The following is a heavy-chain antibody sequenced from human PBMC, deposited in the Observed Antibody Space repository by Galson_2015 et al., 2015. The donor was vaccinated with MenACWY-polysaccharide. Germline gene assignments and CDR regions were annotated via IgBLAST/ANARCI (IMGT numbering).Heavy chain of an antibody. CDR3: ARDNMWFGGSRVEIDY. CDR1: SVTFSGFA. D-gene: IGHD3-10*01. CDR2: ITASGYTT. Sequence: LRLSCAASSVTFSGFALSWVRQAPGKGLEWVSSITASGYTTYYGDSVKGRFTISRDNSKNTLYLQMDTLRAEDTGVYYCARDNMWFGGSRVEIDYWGQGILVTVSS. J-gene: IGHJ4*02. V-gene: IGHV3-23*01.